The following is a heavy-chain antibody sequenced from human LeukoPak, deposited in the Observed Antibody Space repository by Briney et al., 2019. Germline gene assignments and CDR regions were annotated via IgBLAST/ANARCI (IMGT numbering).Heavy chain of an antibody. V-gene: IGHV7-4-1*02. Sequence: EASVKVSCKASGYTFTIYAMNWVRQAPGQGLEWMGWINTNTGNPTYAQGFTGRFVFSLDTSVSTAYLQISSLKAEDTAVYYCAREPPTGYYYYYYGMDVWGQGTTVTVSS. J-gene: IGHJ6*02. CDR2: INTNTGNP. CDR1: GYTFTIYA. CDR3: AREPPTGYYYYYYGMDV.